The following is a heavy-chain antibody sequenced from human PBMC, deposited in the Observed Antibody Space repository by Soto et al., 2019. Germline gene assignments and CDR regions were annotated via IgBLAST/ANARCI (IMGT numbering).Heavy chain of an antibody. CDR3: ARGGRGYYGSGTPLDH. CDR1: GGTFSSYT. CDR2: IIPIIGIA. J-gene: IGHJ4*02. V-gene: IGHV1-69*02. Sequence: QVQLVQSGAEVKKPGSSVKVSCKASGGTFSSYTISWVRQAPGQGLEWMGRIIPIIGIANYAQKFQSRVTITADNATSTAGMELSSLRSEGTALYYWARGGRGYYGSGTPLDHWGQGTLVTGSS. D-gene: IGHD3-10*01.